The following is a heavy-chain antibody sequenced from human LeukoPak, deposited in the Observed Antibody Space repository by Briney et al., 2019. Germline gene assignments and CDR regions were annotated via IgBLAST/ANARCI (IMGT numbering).Heavy chain of an antibody. CDR2: ISAYNGIT. CDR3: ARDRYGSGSYYAPNDAFDI. D-gene: IGHD3-10*01. V-gene: IGHV1-18*01. CDR1: GYTFTSYG. J-gene: IGHJ3*02. Sequence: ASVKVSCKASGYTFTSYGISWVRQAPGQGLEWMGWISAYNGITNYAQKLQGRVTMTTDTSTSTAYMELRSLRSDDTAVYYCARDRYGSGSYYAPNDAFDIWGQGTMVTVSS.